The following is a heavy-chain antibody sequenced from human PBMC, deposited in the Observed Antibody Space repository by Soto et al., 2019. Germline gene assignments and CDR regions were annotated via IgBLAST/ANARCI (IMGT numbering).Heavy chain of an antibody. CDR1: GGSFSGYY. Sequence: SETMSLTCAVDGGSFSGYYWSWIRQPPGKGLEWIGEINHSGSTNYNPSLKSRVTVPVDTSKNQFSLKLSSVTAADTAVYYCARREDTMVRGAKANYFDYWGQGTLVTVSS. V-gene: IGHV4-34*01. J-gene: IGHJ4*02. D-gene: IGHD3-10*01. CDR3: ARREDTMVRGAKANYFDY. CDR2: INHSGST.